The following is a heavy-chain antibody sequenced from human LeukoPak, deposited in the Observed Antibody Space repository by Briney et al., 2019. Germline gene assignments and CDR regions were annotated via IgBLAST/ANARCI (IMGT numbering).Heavy chain of an antibody. CDR2: VYPGDSDT. CDR1: GYSFTNFW. CDR3: VRHVGSRDGPTPPY. D-gene: IGHD5-24*01. Sequence: GESPKISCKGSGYSFTNFWIGWVRQKPGKGLEWMGMVYPGDSDTRDSPSFQGQVTISADKSISTAYLQWRSLEASDTAMYYCVRHVGSRDGPTPPYWGQGALVTVSS. J-gene: IGHJ4*02. V-gene: IGHV5-51*01.